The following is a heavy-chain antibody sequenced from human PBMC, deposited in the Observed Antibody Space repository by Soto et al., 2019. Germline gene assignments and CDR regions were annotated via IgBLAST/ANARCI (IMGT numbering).Heavy chain of an antibody. J-gene: IGHJ5*02. CDR2: ISSSSSTI. CDR3: AREIYGDSLNWFDP. D-gene: IGHD4-17*01. Sequence: EVQLVESGGGLVQPGGSLRLSCAASGFTFSSYSMNWVRQAPGKGLEWVSYISSSSSTIYYADSVKGRFTISRDNAKNSLYLQMNSLRDEDTDVYYCAREIYGDSLNWFDPWGQGTLVTVSS. V-gene: IGHV3-48*02. CDR1: GFTFSSYS.